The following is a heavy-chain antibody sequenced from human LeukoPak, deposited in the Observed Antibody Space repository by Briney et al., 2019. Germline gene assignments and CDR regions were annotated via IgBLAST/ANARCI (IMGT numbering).Heavy chain of an antibody. J-gene: IGHJ5*02. CDR2: ISSSSGTI. CDR3: ARYIAARPPYFDP. V-gene: IGHV3-48*01. Sequence: GGSLRLSCAASGFTFSSYSMNWVRQAPGKGLEWVSYISSSSGTIYYADSVKGRFTISRDNAKNSLYLQMNSLRAEDTAVYYCARYIAARPPYFDPWGQGTLVTVSS. CDR1: GFTFSSYS. D-gene: IGHD6-6*01.